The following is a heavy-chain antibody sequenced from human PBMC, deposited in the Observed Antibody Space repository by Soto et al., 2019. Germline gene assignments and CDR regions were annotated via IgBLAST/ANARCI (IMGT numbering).Heavy chain of an antibody. CDR2: INPSGGST. D-gene: IGHD5-18*01. V-gene: IGHV1-46*01. CDR3: ARATWIQLDYFDY. Sequence: ASVKVSCKASGYTFTDYYIHWVRQAPGQGLEWMGIINPSGGSTSYAQKFQGRVTMTRDTSTSTVYMELSSLRSEDTAVYYCARATWIQLDYFDYWGQGTLVTVS. CDR1: GYTFTDYY. J-gene: IGHJ4*02.